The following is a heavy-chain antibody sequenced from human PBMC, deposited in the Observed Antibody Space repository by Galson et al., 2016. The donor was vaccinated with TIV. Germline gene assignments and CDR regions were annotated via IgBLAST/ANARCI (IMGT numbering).Heavy chain of an antibody. D-gene: IGHD1-26*01. CDR1: GFTFHHYA. J-gene: IGHJ3*02. Sequence: SLRLSCAASGFTFHHYAMHWVRQVPGKGLEWVSGISWNSDSIDYADSVKGRFTISRENATNSLYLHMNSLRAGDSAVYYCARGWPGIVGGRDAFDIWGQGTMVTVSS. CDR2: ISWNSDSI. CDR3: ARGWPGIVGGRDAFDI. V-gene: IGHV3-9*01.